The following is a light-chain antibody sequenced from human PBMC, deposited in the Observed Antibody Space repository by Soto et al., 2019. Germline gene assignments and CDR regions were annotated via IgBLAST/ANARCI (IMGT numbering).Light chain of an antibody. CDR3: SSYTSSSTVDRV. V-gene: IGLV2-14*01. J-gene: IGLJ3*02. Sequence: SVLTYPGPGCRSPGQSISISCTGTSSDVGGYNYVSWYQQHPGKAPKRMIYEVSNRPSGGSYRFSGSKSGNTASLSISALQAEHEAEDDSSSYTSSSTVDRVFGGGTQLTVL. CDR2: EVS. CDR1: SSDVGGYNY.